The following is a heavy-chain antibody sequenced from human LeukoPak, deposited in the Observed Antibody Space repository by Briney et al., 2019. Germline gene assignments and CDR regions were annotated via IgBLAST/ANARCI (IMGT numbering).Heavy chain of an antibody. CDR1: GYTFNTYG. CDR2: ISAYNGNT. V-gene: IGHV1-18*01. D-gene: IGHD5-12*01. Sequence: ASVKVSCKPYGYTFNTYGITWARQAPGQGLEWMGWISAYNGNTNYAQKLQGRVTMTTDTSTSTAYMELRSLRSDDTAVYYCARSRGYSGYVGYWGQGTLVTVSS. CDR3: ARSRGYSGYVGY. J-gene: IGHJ4*02.